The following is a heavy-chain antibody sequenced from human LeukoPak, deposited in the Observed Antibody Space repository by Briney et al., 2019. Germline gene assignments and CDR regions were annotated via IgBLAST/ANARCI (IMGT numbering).Heavy chain of an antibody. CDR2: IYYSGST. Sequence: KTSETLSLTCTVSGYSISSGYYWGWIRQPPGKGLEWIGSIYYSGSTYYNPSLKSRVTISVDTSKNQFSLKLSSVTAADTAVYYCARDGKDGYNGTDDAFDIWGQGTMVTVSS. V-gene: IGHV4-38-2*02. D-gene: IGHD5-24*01. J-gene: IGHJ3*02. CDR3: ARDGKDGYNGTDDAFDI. CDR1: GYSISSGYY.